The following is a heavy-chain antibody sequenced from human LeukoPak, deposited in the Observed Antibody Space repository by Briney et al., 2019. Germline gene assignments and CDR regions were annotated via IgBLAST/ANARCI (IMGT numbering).Heavy chain of an antibody. V-gene: IGHV4-39*01. Sequence: SETLSLTCAVSGGSISSDSYYWGWIRQPPGKGLEWIGSIYSGGTTYYNPSLKSRVTISVDTSKNQFSLKLTSVTAADAAAYYCARHSRNCSGGCCYLYYWGQGTLVTVSS. CDR2: IYSGGTT. J-gene: IGHJ4*02. CDR1: GGSISSDSYY. CDR3: ARHSRNCSGGCCYLYY. D-gene: IGHD2-15*01.